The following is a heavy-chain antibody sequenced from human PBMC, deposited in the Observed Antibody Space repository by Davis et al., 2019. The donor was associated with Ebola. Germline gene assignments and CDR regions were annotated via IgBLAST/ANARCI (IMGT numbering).Heavy chain of an antibody. Sequence: ASVKVSCKASGYTFTSYYMHWVRQAPGQGLEWMGIINPSGGSTSYAQKFQGRVTMTRDTSTSTVYMELSSLRSKDTAVYYCARDGPRSSTGRNDVLTLGDYWGQGTLVTVSS. CDR2: INPSGGST. D-gene: IGHD1-1*01. V-gene: IGHV1-46*01. CDR3: ARDGPRSSTGRNDVLTLGDY. J-gene: IGHJ4*02. CDR1: GYTFTSYY.